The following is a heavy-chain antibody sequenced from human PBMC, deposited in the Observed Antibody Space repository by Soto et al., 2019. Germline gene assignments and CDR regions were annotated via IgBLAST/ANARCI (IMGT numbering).Heavy chain of an antibody. CDR3: ARDNWNSY. CDR2: TNGDGSTT. Sequence: EGQLVESGGGLVQPGGSLRLSCVASGFTFSKYWMHWVRQAPGKGLEWVSRTNGDGSTTKYADSVKGRFTISRDNAKNMVYLQMNSLRVEDTAVYYCARDNWNSYWGQGTLVTVSS. CDR1: GFTFSKYW. D-gene: IGHD1-7*01. J-gene: IGHJ4*02. V-gene: IGHV3-74*01.